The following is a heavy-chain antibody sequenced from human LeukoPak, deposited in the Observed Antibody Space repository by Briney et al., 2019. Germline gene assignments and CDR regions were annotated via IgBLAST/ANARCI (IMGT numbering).Heavy chain of an antibody. CDR2: INIDGSST. CDR1: GFTFSSYW. CDR3: AKDMGCSGGSCSDLNWFDP. Sequence: GGSLRVSCAASGFTFSSYWMHWVRQAPGKGLVWVSRINIDGSSTSCADSVKGRFTISRDNAKNSLYLQMNSLRAEGTALYYCAKDMGCSGGSCSDLNWFDPWGQGTLVTVSS. V-gene: IGHV3-74*01. J-gene: IGHJ5*02. D-gene: IGHD2-15*01.